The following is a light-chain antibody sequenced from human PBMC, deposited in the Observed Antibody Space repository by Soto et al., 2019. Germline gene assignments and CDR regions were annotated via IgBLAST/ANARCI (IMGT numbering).Light chain of an antibody. CDR1: QGISNY. V-gene: IGKV1-27*01. CDR3: QKYNSAPRT. Sequence: DIQMTQSPSSLSASVGDRVTITCRASQGISNYLAWYQQKPGKVPKLLIYAASTLQSGVPSRFSGSGSGTDFTLITSSLQPEDVATYYCQKYNSAPRTFGQGTKVEIK. J-gene: IGKJ1*01. CDR2: AAS.